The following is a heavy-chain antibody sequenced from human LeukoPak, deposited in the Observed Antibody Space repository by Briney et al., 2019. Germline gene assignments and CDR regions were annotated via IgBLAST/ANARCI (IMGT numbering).Heavy chain of an antibody. CDR3: ARDFYDFWSGYSHDAFDI. CDR2: INPNSGGT. D-gene: IGHD3-3*01. CDR1: GYTFTGYY. Sequence: ASVNVSCKASGYTFTGYYMHWVRQAPGQGLEWMGRINPNSGGTNYAQKFQGRVTMTRDTSISTAYMELSRLRSDDTAVYYCARDFYDFWSGYSHDAFDIWGQGTMVTVSS. J-gene: IGHJ3*02. V-gene: IGHV1-2*06.